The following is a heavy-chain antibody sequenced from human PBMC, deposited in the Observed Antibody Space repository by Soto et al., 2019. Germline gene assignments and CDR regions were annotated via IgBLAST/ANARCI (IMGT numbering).Heavy chain of an antibody. CDR1: GGSFSGYY. V-gene: IGHV4-34*01. CDR3: ARKSNIVVVTAIQGYFDY. CDR2: INHSGST. J-gene: IGHJ4*02. Sequence: PSETLSLTCAVYGGSFSGYYWSWIRQPPGKGLEWIGEINHSGSTNYNPSLKSRVTISVDTSKNQFSLKLSSVTAADTAVYYCARKSNIVVVTAIQGYFDYWGQGTLVTVSS. D-gene: IGHD2-21*02.